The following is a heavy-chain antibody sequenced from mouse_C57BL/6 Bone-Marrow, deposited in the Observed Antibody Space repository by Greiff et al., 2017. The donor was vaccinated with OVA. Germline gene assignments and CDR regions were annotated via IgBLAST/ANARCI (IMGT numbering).Heavy chain of an antibody. CDR1: GYAFTNYL. Sequence: VQLQQSGAELVRPGTSVKVSCKASGYAFTNYLIEWVKQRPGQGLEWIGVINPGSGGTKYNEKFKGKATLTADKSSSTAYMQLSSLTSEDSAVYFCARGGSSAWFAYWGQGTLVTVSA. CDR2: INPGSGGT. J-gene: IGHJ3*01. V-gene: IGHV1-54*01. D-gene: IGHD1-3*01. CDR3: ARGGSSAWFAY.